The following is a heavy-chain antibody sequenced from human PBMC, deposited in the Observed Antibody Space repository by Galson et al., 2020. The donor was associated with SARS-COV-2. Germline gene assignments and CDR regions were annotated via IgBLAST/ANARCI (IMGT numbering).Heavy chain of an antibody. CDR3: VRRGALGYWFDP. D-gene: IGHD2-15*01. CDR1: SYSITRGSY. J-gene: IGHJ5*02. CDR2: ISVNGDT. Sequence: SQTLSLTCTLTSYSITRGSYWGCIRQSPGKGLEWLGTISVNGDTHYNPSLRSRVALSLDTSKNQFFLSLTSVTAADTAVYYCVRRGALGYWFDPWGPGALVTVSA. V-gene: IGHV4-38-2*02.